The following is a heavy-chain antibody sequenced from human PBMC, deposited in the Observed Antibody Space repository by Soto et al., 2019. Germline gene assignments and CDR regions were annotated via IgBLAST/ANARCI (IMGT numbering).Heavy chain of an antibody. V-gene: IGHV2-5*02. J-gene: IGHJ4*02. D-gene: IGHD2-15*01. CDR3: AHRPSYCSGGSCYSGFDY. CDR2: IYWDDDK. CDR1: GFSLSTSGVG. Sequence: QITLKESGPTLVKPTQTLTLTCTFSGFSLSTSGVGVGWIRQPPGKALEWLALIYWDDDKRYSPSLKSRLTITTDTSKNQVVLTMTNMYSVDTATYYCAHRPSYCSGGSCYSGFDYWGQGTLVTVSS.